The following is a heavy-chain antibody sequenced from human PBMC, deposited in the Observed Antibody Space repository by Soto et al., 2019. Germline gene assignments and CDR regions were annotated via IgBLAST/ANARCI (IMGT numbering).Heavy chain of an antibody. V-gene: IGHV3-21*02. Sequence: EVQLVESGGGLVKPGGSLRLSCEDSGFTFSSYTMNWVRRAPGKGLEWVSSISSRRTNTHYADSVRGRFTISRDNAKTSLYLQMNSLRAEDTAVYYCARGPLYYFDYWGQGTLVTVSS. CDR2: ISSRRTNT. J-gene: IGHJ4*02. CDR3: ARGPLYYFDY. CDR1: GFTFSSYT.